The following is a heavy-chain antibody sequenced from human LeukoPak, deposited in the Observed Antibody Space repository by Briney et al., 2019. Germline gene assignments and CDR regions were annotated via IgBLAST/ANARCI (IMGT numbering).Heavy chain of an antibody. CDR2: ISSSGNYI. J-gene: IGHJ4*02. CDR3: ARGGRGTIIMIEVAALDY. D-gene: IGHD3-22*01. CDR1: GFTFTSYS. Sequence: GGSLRLSCAASGFTFTSYSMNWVRQAPGKGLEWVSSISSSGNYIYYADSLKGRFTISRDNAKNSLYLQMNSLRAEDTAVYYCARGGRGTIIMIEVAALDYWGQGTLVTVSS. V-gene: IGHV3-21*01.